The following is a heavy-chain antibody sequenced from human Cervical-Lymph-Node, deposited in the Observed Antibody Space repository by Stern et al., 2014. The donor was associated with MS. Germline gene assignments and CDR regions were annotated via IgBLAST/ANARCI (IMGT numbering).Heavy chain of an antibody. CDR1: GGTFSSYA. D-gene: IGHD6-19*01. V-gene: IGHV1-69*01. Sequence: VQLVESGAEVKKPGSSVKVSCKASGGTFSSYAISWVRQAPGQGLEWMGGIIPIFGPANYAQKFQGRVTITADESTSTAYMELSSLRSEDTAVYYCARGRIDSSGWYYYYYGMDVWGQGTTVTVSS. CDR2: IIPIFGPA. J-gene: IGHJ6*02. CDR3: ARGRIDSSGWYYYYYGMDV.